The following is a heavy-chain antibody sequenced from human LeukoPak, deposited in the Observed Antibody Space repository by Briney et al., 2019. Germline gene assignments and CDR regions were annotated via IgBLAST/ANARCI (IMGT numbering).Heavy chain of an antibody. D-gene: IGHD3-9*01. CDR3: ARMRQDYDILTGYFYYGMDV. Sequence: SETLSLTCTVSGGSISSYYWSWIRQPPGKGLEWIGYIYYSGSTNYNPSHKSRVTISVDTSKNQFSLKLSSVTAADTAVYYCARMRQDYDILTGYFYYGMDVWGQGTTVTVSS. CDR1: GGSISSYY. J-gene: IGHJ6*02. CDR2: IYYSGST. V-gene: IGHV4-59*08.